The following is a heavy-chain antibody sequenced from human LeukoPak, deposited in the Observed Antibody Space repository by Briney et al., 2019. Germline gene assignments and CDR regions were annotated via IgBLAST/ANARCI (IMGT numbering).Heavy chain of an antibody. CDR3: ARGRSSTSNWFDP. CDR2: INHSGST. V-gene: IGHV4-34*01. CDR1: GGSFSGYY. D-gene: IGHD2-2*01. J-gene: IGHJ5*02. Sequence: SETLSLTCAVYGGSFSGYYWSWIRQPPGKGLEWIGEINHSGSTNYNPSLKSRVTISVDTSKNQFSLKLSSVTAADTAVYYCARGRSSTSNWFDPWGQGTLVTVSP.